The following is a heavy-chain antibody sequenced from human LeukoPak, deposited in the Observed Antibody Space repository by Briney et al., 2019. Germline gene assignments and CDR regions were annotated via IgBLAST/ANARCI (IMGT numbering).Heavy chain of an antibody. CDR1: GFTFSNYA. Sequence: GGSLRLSCAASGFTFSNYAMSWVRQAPGEGLEWMTNINRDGSEKNYVDSVKGRFTITRDNAENSLYLQMNSLKVEDSAIYYCATYDSWSGYNIAYWGQGTLVTVSS. J-gene: IGHJ4*02. CDR2: INRDGSEK. V-gene: IGHV3-7*03. CDR3: ATYDSWSGYNIAY. D-gene: IGHD3-3*01.